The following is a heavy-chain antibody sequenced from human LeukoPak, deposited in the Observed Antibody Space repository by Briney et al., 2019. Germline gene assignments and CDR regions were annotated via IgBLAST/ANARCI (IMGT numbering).Heavy chain of an antibody. D-gene: IGHD2-15*01. CDR3: ARGRYCSGGSCVGWFDP. V-gene: IGHV4-39*07. J-gene: IGHJ5*02. Sequence: SETLSLTCTVSGGSISSSSYYWGWIRQPPGKGLEWIGSIYYSGSTNYNPSLKSRVTISVDTSKNQFSLKLSSVTAADTAVYYCARGRYCSGGSCVGWFDPWGQGTLVTVSS. CDR2: IYYSGST. CDR1: GGSISSSSYY.